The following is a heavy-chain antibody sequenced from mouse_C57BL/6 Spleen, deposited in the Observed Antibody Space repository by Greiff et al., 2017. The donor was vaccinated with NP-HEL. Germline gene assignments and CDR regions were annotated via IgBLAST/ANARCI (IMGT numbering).Heavy chain of an antibody. CDR1: GYTFTSYW. CDR3: ARMGYSNWFAY. J-gene: IGHJ3*01. V-gene: IGHV1-52*01. D-gene: IGHD2-5*01. Sequence: QVQLQQPGAELVRPGSSVKLSCKASGYTFTSYWMHWVKQRPIQGLEWIGNIDPSDSETHYNQKFKDKATLTVDKSSSTAYMQLSSLTSEDSAVYYCARMGYSNWFAYWGQGTLVTVSA. CDR2: IDPSDSET.